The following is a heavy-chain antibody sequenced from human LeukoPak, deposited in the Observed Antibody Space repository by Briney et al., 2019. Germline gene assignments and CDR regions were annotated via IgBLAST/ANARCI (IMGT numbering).Heavy chain of an antibody. Sequence: GGSLRLSCAASGFTVGSNYMSWVRQAPGKGLEWVSVIYSGGSTYYADSVKGRFTISRDNSKNTLYLQMNSLRAEDTAVYYCARYRNLWFGEDWFDPWGQGTLVTVSS. CDR2: IYSGGST. J-gene: IGHJ5*02. V-gene: IGHV3-66*01. D-gene: IGHD3-10*01. CDR1: GFTVGSNY. CDR3: ARYRNLWFGEDWFDP.